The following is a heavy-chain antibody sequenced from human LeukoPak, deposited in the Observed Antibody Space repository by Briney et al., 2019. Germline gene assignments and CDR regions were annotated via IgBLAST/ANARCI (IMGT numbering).Heavy chain of an antibody. Sequence: ASVKVSCKASGYTFTGYYMHWVRQAPGQGLEWMGWINPNSGGTNYAQKFQGRVTMTRDTSISTAYMELSRLRSDDTAVYYCARATFTSSHLDYWGQGTLVTVSS. CDR2: INPNSGGT. J-gene: IGHJ4*02. V-gene: IGHV1-2*02. CDR1: GYTFTGYY. D-gene: IGHD2/OR15-2a*01. CDR3: ARATFTSSHLDY.